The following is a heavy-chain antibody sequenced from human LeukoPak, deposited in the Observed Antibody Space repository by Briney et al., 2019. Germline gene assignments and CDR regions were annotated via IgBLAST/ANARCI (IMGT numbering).Heavy chain of an antibody. V-gene: IGHV3-11*01. J-gene: IGHJ6*03. CDR3: AKDLGIAAARYLFYYYYYMDV. Sequence: GGFLRLSCAASGFTFSDYYMSWIRQAPGKGLEWVSYISSSGSTIYYADSVKGRFTISRDNSKNTLYLQMNSLRAEDTAVYYCAKDLGIAAARYLFYYYYYMDVWGTGTTVTVSS. CDR2: ISSSGSTI. CDR1: GFTFSDYY. D-gene: IGHD6-13*01.